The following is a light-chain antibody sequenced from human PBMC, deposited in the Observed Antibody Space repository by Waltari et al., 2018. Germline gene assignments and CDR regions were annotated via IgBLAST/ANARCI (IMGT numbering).Light chain of an antibody. J-gene: IGKJ1*01. CDR1: QSVSSD. Sequence: EIVMTQSPATLSVSPGERANLSCWASQSVSSDLAWYQHKPGQAPRLLIYGASTSATGIPATFSGSGSGTEFTLTISSLQSDDFAFYYCQQYSDWPQTFGQGTKVEIK. CDR2: GAS. CDR3: QQYSDWPQT. V-gene: IGKV3-15*01.